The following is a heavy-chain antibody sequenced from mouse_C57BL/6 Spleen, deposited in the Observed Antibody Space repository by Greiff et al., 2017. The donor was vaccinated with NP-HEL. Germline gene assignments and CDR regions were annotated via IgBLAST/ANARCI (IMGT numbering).Heavy chain of an antibody. J-gene: IGHJ4*01. CDR2: IWSGGST. V-gene: IGHV2-2*01. D-gene: IGHD2-1*01. CDR1: GFSLTSYG. CDR3: ARNYYGNSYYAMDY. Sequence: VQLVESGPGLVQPSQSLSITCTVSGFSLTSYGVHWVRQSPGKGLEWLGVIWSGGSTDYNAAFISRLSISKDNSKSQVFFKMNSLQADDTAIYYCARNYYGNSYYAMDYWGQGTSVTVSS.